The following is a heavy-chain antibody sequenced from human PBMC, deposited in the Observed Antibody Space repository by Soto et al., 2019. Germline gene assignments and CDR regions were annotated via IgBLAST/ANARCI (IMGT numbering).Heavy chain of an antibody. CDR3: ARRWGDAFDI. J-gene: IGHJ3*02. D-gene: IGHD3-16*01. V-gene: IGHV4-59*08. Sequence: SETLSLTCTVSGGSISSYYWSWIRQPPGKGLEWIGYIYYSGSTYYNPSLKSRVTISVDTTKNQFFLKLNSVTAADTAVYYCARRWGDAFDIWGQGTMVT. CDR1: GGSISSYY. CDR2: IYYSGST.